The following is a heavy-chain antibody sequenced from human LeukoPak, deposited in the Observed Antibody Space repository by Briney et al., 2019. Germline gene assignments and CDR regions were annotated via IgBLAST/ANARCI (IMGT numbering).Heavy chain of an antibody. J-gene: IGHJ4*02. CDR1: GHPLSELP. CDR3: ATEVTSIVPDY. Sequence: ASVKVSCKVSGHPLSELPMYWVRQAPGKGLEWMGGFDPENDERLYAQKFRGRLTMTEDTSTDTAYMELSSLRSEDTAVYYCATEVTSIVPDYWGQGTLVTASS. V-gene: IGHV1-24*01. D-gene: IGHD2-21*01. CDR2: FDPENDER.